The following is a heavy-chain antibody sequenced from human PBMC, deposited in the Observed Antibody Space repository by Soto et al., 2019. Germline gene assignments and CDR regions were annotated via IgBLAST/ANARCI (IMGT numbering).Heavy chain of an antibody. CDR2: LYWNTEK. Sequence: QITLKESGPTLVKPTETLTLTCTFSGFSLSTGGVGVGWFRQPPGKALEWLADLYWNTEKNHNPSLNRRLTITRDTSKNQVVLTMTNMDPIDTATYYCAHRLTGHGMDVWGQGTTVTVSS. CDR1: GFSLSTGGVG. J-gene: IGHJ6*02. CDR3: AHRLTGHGMDV. D-gene: IGHD3-16*01. V-gene: IGHV2-5*01.